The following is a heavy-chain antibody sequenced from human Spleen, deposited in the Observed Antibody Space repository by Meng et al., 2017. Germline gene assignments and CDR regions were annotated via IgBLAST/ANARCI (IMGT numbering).Heavy chain of an antibody. CDR3: ARAGGSGRRFDY. V-gene: IGHV1-46*01. Sequence: QLVQPGAEVKKPGASVKVACKTSGYTFTSYYMHWVRQAPGQGLEWVGMINPNGGSTSYAQKFQGRVTMTRDTSTSTVYVELSSLTSEDTAVYYCARAGGSGRRFDYWGQGTLVTVSS. J-gene: IGHJ4*02. D-gene: IGHD3-10*01. CDR2: INPNGGST. CDR1: GYTFTSYY.